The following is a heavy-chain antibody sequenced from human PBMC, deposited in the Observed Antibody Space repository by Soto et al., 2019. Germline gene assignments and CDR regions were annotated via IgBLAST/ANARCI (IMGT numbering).Heavy chain of an antibody. Sequence: VNLLESGGGLVQPGGSLRLSCAASGFTFSNFAMSWVRQAPGRGLEWVSEITASGRTPSYADSVKGRFTISKDESKNTLYLQMNSLRADDTALYYFAKVSFGESDGFHIWGQGTMVTVSS. CDR1: GFTFSNFA. CDR3: AKVSFGESDGFHI. D-gene: IGHD3-16*01. J-gene: IGHJ3*02. V-gene: IGHV3-23*01. CDR2: ITASGRTP.